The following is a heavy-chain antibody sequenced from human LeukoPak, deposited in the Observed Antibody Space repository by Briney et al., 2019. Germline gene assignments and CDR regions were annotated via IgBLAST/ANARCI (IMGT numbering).Heavy chain of an antibody. CDR3: ARTARVFDY. CDR1: GYSITSVY. Sequence: PSETLSLTCTVSGYSITSVYWSWIQQPPGKGLEVIGYTYTSGDTNYNPSLRSRVTMSLDASKNEVSLKMSSVTAADTAVYYCARTARVFDYWGQGILVTVSS. J-gene: IGHJ4*02. CDR2: TYTSGDT. V-gene: IGHV4-4*09.